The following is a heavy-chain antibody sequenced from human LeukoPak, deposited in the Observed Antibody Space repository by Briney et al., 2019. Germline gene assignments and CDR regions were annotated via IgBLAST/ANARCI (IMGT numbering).Heavy chain of an antibody. Sequence: SETLSLTCTVSGGSITSGGYYWSWIRQPPGKGLEWVGDIYDSATTHYNPSLKSRVTISVDASKNQFSLRLSSVTAADTAVYYCARGLIKGIAVAGTGWGQGTLVTVSS. V-gene: IGHV4-30-2*01. CDR2: IYDSATT. J-gene: IGHJ4*02. D-gene: IGHD6-19*01. CDR1: GGSITSGGYY. CDR3: ARGLIKGIAVAGTG.